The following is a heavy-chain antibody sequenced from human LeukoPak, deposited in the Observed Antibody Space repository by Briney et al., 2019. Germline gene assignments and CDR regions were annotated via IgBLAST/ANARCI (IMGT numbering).Heavy chain of an antibody. Sequence: ASVKVSCKASGYTFTSYGISWVRQAPGQGLEWMGWISAYNGNTNYAQKLQGRVTMIIDTSTSTAYMELRSLRSEDTAVYYCARDNSVEDTAWWFDPWGQGTLVTVSS. V-gene: IGHV1-18*01. D-gene: IGHD4-23*01. J-gene: IGHJ5*02. CDR1: GYTFTSYG. CDR3: ARDNSVEDTAWWFDP. CDR2: ISAYNGNT.